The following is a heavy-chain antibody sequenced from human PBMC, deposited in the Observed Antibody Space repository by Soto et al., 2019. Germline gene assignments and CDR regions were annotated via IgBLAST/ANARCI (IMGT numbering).Heavy chain of an antibody. CDR1: GGSISSYY. Sequence: SETLSLTCTVSGGSISSYYWSWIRQPPGKGLEWIGYIYYSGSTNYNPSLKSRVTISVHTSKNQFSLKLSSVTAADTAVYYCARDRSRGLLNYFDYWGQGTLVTVSS. D-gene: IGHD1-26*01. J-gene: IGHJ4*02. CDR3: ARDRSRGLLNYFDY. V-gene: IGHV4-59*01. CDR2: IYYSGST.